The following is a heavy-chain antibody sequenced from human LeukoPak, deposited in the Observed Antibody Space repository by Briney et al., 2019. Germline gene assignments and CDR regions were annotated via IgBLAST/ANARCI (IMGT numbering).Heavy chain of an antibody. CDR3: ARVRPENYSKGWFDP. V-gene: IGHV1-2*02. CDR2: INPNSGGT. CDR1: GYTFTGYY. Sequence: ASVKVSCKASGYTFTGYYMHWVRQAPGQGLEWMGWINPNSGGTNYAQKFQGRVTMTRDTSISTAYMELSRLRSDDTAVYYCARVRPENYSKGWFDPWGQGTLVTVSS. J-gene: IGHJ5*02. D-gene: IGHD4-11*01.